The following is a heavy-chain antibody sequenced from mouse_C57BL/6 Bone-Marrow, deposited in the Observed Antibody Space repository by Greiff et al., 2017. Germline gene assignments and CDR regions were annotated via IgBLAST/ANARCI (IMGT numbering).Heavy chain of an antibody. CDR3: ARQGLWYAMDY. CDR2: ISNLAYSI. D-gene: IGHD1-1*02. CDR1: GFTFSDYG. Sequence: EVQGVESGGGLVQPGGSLKLSCAASGFTFSDYGMAWVRQAPRKGPEWVAFISNLAYSIYYADTVTGRFTISRENAKNTRYLEMSSLRSEDTAMYYCARQGLWYAMDYWGQGTSVTVSS. V-gene: IGHV5-15*01. J-gene: IGHJ4*01.